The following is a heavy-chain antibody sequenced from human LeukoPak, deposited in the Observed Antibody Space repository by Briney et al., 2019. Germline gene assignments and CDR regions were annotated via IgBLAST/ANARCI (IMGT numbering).Heavy chain of an antibody. V-gene: IGHV4-59*01. CDR3: AKDSHYYDSSGYLVI. D-gene: IGHD3-22*01. J-gene: IGHJ4*02. Sequence: SETLSLTCTVSGGSISSYYWSWIRQPPGKGLEWIGYIYYSGSTNYNPSLKSRVTISVDTSKNQFSLKLSSVTAADTAVYYCAKDSHYYDSSGYLVIWGQGTLVTVSS. CDR1: GGSISSYY. CDR2: IYYSGST.